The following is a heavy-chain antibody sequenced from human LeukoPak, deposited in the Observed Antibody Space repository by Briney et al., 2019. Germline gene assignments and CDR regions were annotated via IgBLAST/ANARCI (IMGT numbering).Heavy chain of an antibody. V-gene: IGHV4-59*01. CDR2: IYYSGST. Sequence: SETLSLTCTVSGGSISSYYWSWIRQPPGKGLEWIGYIYYSGSTNYNPSLKSRVTISVDTSENQFSLKLSSVTAADTAVYYCARSIAARFDYWGQGTLVTVSS. D-gene: IGHD6-6*01. CDR1: GGSISSYY. J-gene: IGHJ4*02. CDR3: ARSIAARFDY.